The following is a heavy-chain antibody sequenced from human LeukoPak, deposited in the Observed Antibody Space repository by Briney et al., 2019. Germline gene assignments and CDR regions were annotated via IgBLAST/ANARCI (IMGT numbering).Heavy chain of an antibody. CDR1: GFTFGDYA. D-gene: IGHD3-16*01. CDR2: IRSKAYGGTT. V-gene: IGHV3-49*04. Sequence: GGSLRLSCTASGFTFGDYAMSWVRQAPGKGLEWVGFIRSKAYGGTTEYAASVKGRFTIPRDDSKSIAYLQINSLKTEDTAVYYWTRGGGNYDYVWGSYGSYYYYGMDVWGQGTTVTVSS. CDR3: TRGGGNYDYVWGSYGSYYYYGMDV. J-gene: IGHJ6*02.